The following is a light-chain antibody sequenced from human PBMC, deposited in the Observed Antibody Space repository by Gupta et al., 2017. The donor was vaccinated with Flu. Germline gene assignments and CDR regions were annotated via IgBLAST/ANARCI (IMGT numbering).Light chain of an antibody. J-gene: IGKJ1*01. CDR3: LQYGSSLWT. CDR2: GAS. Sequence: ERASLSCRASHSVSSNFLAWYQQKSGQSPRLLIYGASSRATGIPDRFRGSGSGTDFILTISRLEPEDFAVYYCLQYGSSLWTFGQGTKVEIK. V-gene: IGKV3-20*01. CDR1: HSVSSNF.